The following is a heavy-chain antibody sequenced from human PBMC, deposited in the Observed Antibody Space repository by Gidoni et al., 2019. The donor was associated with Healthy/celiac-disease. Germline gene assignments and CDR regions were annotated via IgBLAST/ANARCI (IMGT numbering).Heavy chain of an antibody. Sequence: EVQLLESGGCLVQPGGSLISSCAASGFTFTSYAMSWVPQAPGKGLEWVSAISGSGGSTYYADSVKGRFTISRDNSKNTLYLQMNSLRAEDTAVYYCAKHGSGSYYFSLWNVWGQGTTVTVSS. V-gene: IGHV3-23*01. CDR1: GFTFTSYA. D-gene: IGHD3-10*01. CDR2: ISGSGGST. CDR3: AKHGSGSYYFSLWNV. J-gene: IGHJ6*02.